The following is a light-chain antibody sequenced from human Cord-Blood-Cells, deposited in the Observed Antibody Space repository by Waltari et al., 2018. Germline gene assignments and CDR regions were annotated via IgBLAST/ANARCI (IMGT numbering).Light chain of an antibody. CDR1: QSVSSN. CDR3: QQYNNWPLT. J-gene: IGKJ4*01. CDR2: GAS. V-gene: IGKV3-15*01. Sequence: DIVMTQSPATLSVSQEERATLSCRASQSVSSNLAWYQQKPGQAARLLIYGASTRATGIPARFSGSGSGTEFTLTISSLQSEDFTVYYCQQYNNWPLTFGGGTKVEIK.